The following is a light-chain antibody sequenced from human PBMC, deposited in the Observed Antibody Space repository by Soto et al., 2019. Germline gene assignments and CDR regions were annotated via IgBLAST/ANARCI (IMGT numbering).Light chain of an antibody. CDR1: QSVSSSY. J-gene: IGKJ1*01. CDR2: GAS. V-gene: IGKV3-20*01. CDR3: HQYYTWPRT. Sequence: EIVLTQSPGTLSLSPGERATLSCRASQSVSSSYLAWYQQKPGQAPRLLIYGASSRATGIPDRFSGSGSGTDFTLTISRLEPEDFAVYYCHQYYTWPRTFGQGTKVDI.